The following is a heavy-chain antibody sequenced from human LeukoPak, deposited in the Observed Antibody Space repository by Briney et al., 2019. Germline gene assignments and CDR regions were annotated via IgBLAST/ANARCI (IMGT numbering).Heavy chain of an antibody. J-gene: IGHJ3*02. V-gene: IGHV4-34*01. D-gene: IGHD5-18*01. CDR3: ARSEYSYGADAFDI. CDR1: GGSFSGYF. Sequence: SETLSLTCAVYGGSFSGYFWSWIRQPPGKGLEWIGEINHSGSTNYNPSLKSRVTISVDTSKNQFSLRLSSVTAADTAVYYCARSEYSYGADAFDIWGQGTMVTVSS. CDR2: INHSGST.